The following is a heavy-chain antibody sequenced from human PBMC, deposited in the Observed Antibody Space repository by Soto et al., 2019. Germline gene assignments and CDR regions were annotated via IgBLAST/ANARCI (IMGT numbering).Heavy chain of an antibody. CDR3: ARVYAGGDMGAFDI. V-gene: IGHV1-69*02. Sequence: QVQLVQSGAEVKKPGSSVKVSCKASGGTFSSYTISWVRQAPGQGLEWMGRIIPILGIANNAQKFQGRVTITADKSTSTAYMELSSLRSEDTAVYYCARVYAGGDMGAFDIWGQGTMVTVSS. CDR2: IIPILGIA. CDR1: GGTFSSYT. J-gene: IGHJ3*02. D-gene: IGHD2-21*01.